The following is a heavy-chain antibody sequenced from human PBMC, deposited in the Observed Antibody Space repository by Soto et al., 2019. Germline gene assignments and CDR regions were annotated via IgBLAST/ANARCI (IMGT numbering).Heavy chain of an antibody. CDR3: ARGTGPPESGPH. CDR1: GFTFSSYA. D-gene: IGHD2-8*02. J-gene: IGHJ1*01. Sequence: PGGSLRLCCAASGFTFSSYAMNWVRQAPGKGLEWVSAISGSGGSTYFADSVKGRFSISRDNSKNTLFLQMNSLRAEDTAVYYCARGTGPPESGPHWGQGTLVTVSS. CDR2: ISGSGGST. V-gene: IGHV3-23*01.